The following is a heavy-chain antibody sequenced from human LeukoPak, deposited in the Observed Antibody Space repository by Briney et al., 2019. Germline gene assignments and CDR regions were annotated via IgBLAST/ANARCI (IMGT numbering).Heavy chain of an antibody. Sequence: SETLSLTCTVSGGSVSNYYWSWIRQSPGKGLEWIGYIYYTETSYNPSLKSRVTISADTSKNQFSLKLYSVTAADTAVYYCAGFKDTAMGPRGDYWGQGTLVTVSS. J-gene: IGHJ4*02. CDR1: GGSVSNYY. V-gene: IGHV4-59*02. CDR3: AGFKDTAMGPRGDY. D-gene: IGHD5-18*01. CDR2: IYYTET.